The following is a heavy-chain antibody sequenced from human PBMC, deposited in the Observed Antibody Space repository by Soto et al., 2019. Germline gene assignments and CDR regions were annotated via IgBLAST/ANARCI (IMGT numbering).Heavy chain of an antibody. CDR3: ARDQVGRAVAGRDYSSAMDV. D-gene: IGHD6-19*01. CDR2: ISYDGSNK. Sequence: QVQLVESGGGVVQPGRSLRLSCAASGFTFSSYAMHWVRQAPGKGLEWVAVISYDGSNKYYADSVKGRFTISRDNSKNTLYLQMNSVRAEDTAVYYCARDQVGRAVAGRDYSSAMDVWGQGTTVTVSS. CDR1: GFTFSSYA. J-gene: IGHJ6*02. V-gene: IGHV3-30-3*01.